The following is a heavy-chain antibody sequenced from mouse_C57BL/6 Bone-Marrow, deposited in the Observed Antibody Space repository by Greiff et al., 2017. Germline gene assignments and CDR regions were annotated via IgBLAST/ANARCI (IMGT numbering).Heavy chain of an antibody. D-gene: IGHD1-1*01. V-gene: IGHV1-4*01. Sequence: VHLVESGAELARPGASVKMSCKASGYTFTSYTMHWVKQRPGQGLEWIGYINPSSGYTKYNQKFKDKATLTADKSSSTAYMQLSSLTSEDSAVYYCARDGVYAMDYWGQGTSVTVSS. CDR1: GYTFTSYT. CDR2: INPSSGYT. CDR3: ARDGVYAMDY. J-gene: IGHJ4*01.